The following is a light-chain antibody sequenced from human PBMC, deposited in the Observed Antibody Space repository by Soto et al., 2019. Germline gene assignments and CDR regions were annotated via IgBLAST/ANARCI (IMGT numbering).Light chain of an antibody. Sequence: EIVLTQSPGTLSLSPGERATLSCRTSESVASTYLAWYQQKPGQPPRLLIYGASSRATGIPDRFSGSGSGTDFTLTISRLEPEDFAVYYRQLFGSSPRYTFGQGTKLEIK. CDR1: ESVASTY. CDR2: GAS. CDR3: QLFGSSPRYT. V-gene: IGKV3-20*01. J-gene: IGKJ2*01.